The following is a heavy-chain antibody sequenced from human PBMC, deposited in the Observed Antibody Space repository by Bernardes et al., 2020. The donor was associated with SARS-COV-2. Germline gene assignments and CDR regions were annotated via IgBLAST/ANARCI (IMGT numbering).Heavy chain of an antibody. CDR3: ASPKGSGQKENYYYYGMDV. Sequence: SVKVSCKASGGTFSSYAISWVRQAPGQGLEWMGRIIPIFGTANYAQKFQGRVTITADESTSTAYMELSSLRSEDTAVYYCASPKGSGQKENYYYYGMDVWGQGTTVTVSS. CDR2: IIPIFGTA. V-gene: IGHV1-69*13. J-gene: IGHJ6*02. CDR1: GGTFSSYA. D-gene: IGHD3-10*01.